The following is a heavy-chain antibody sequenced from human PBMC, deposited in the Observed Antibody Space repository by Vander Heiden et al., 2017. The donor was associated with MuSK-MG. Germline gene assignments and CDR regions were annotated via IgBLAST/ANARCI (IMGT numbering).Heavy chain of an antibody. CDR2: ISGGGGNT. V-gene: IGHV3-23*01. J-gene: IGHJ4*02. CDR1: GFTFSSYA. D-gene: IGHD3-22*01. CDR3: TKEGPNYYDSSGYPTD. Sequence: VQLLESGGGLVQPGGSLRLSCAASGFTFSSYAMSWVRKAPGKGLEWVSAISGGGGNTYYADSVKGRFTISRDNSKNTLYLQMSSLRAEDTAVYYCTKEGPNYYDSSGYPTDWGQGTLVTVSS.